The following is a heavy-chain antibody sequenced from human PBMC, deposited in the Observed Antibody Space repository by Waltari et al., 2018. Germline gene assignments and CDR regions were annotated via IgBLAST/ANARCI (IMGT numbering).Heavy chain of an antibody. CDR2: ISSSRSTI. CDR3: ARVVDSGVSYYYGMDV. V-gene: IGHV3-48*01. J-gene: IGHJ6*02. Sequence: EVQLVESGGGLVQPGGSLRLSCAASGFTFSSYSMNWVRQAPGKGLEWVSYISSSRSTIYDADSVKGRFTISRDNAKNSLYLQMNSLRAEDTAVYYCARVVDSGVSYYYGMDVWGQGTTVTVSS. CDR1: GFTFSSYS. D-gene: IGHD1-26*01.